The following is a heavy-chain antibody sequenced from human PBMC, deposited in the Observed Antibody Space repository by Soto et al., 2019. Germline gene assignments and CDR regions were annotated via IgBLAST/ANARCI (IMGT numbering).Heavy chain of an antibody. D-gene: IGHD6-19*01. CDR1: GFTFSVYS. CDR3: AISVEGHFDY. Sequence: EVQLVESGGDLVQREGSLRLSCVASGFTFSVYSMNWVRQAPGKGLEWFSYITSDTKTIKYADSVKGRFTISRDNAKNSVSLQMNSLRDEDTAVYYCAISVEGHFDYWGQGTVVTVSS. J-gene: IGHJ4*02. V-gene: IGHV3-48*02. CDR2: ITSDTKTI.